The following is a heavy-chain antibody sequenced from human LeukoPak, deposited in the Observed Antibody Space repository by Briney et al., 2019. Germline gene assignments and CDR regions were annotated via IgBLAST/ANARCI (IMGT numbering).Heavy chain of an antibody. Sequence: GGSLRLSCAASGFTFSSYSMNWVRQAPGKGLEWVSSISSSTNYIYYAESVKGRFTISRDNAKNLLYLQMNSLRAENTAMYYCARTYYYGSGSYDYWGQGTLVTVSS. V-gene: IGHV3-21*01. CDR2: ISSSTNYI. J-gene: IGHJ4*02. CDR1: GFTFSSYS. CDR3: ARTYYYGSGSYDY. D-gene: IGHD3-10*01.